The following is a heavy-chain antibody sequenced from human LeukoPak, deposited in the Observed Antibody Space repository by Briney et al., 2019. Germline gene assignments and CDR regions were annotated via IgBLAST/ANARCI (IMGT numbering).Heavy chain of an antibody. CDR3: ARDWTAAAGYNWFDP. CDR1: GYTFTGYY. V-gene: IGHV1-2*02. D-gene: IGHD6-13*01. J-gene: IGHJ5*02. Sequence: ASVKVSCKASGYTFTGYYMHWVRQAPGQGLEWMGWINPNSGGTNYAQKFQGRVTITADESTSTAYMELSSLRSEDTAVYYCARDWTAAAGYNWFDPWGQGTLVTVSS. CDR2: INPNSGGT.